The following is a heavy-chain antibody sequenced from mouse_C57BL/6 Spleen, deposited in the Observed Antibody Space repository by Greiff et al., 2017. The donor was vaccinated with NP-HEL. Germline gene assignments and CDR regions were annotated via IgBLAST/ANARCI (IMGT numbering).Heavy chain of an antibody. Sequence: EVQGVESGGGLVQPKGSLKLSCAASGFTFNTYAMHWVRQAPGKGLEWVARIRSKSSNYATYYADSVKDRFTISRDDSQSMLYLQMNNPKTEDTAMYYCVRRGGGNYDAFHYYAMDYWGQGTSVTVSS. CDR3: VRRGGGNYDAFHYYAMDY. J-gene: IGHJ4*01. D-gene: IGHD2-1*01. V-gene: IGHV10-3*01. CDR1: GFTFNTYA. CDR2: IRSKSSNYAT.